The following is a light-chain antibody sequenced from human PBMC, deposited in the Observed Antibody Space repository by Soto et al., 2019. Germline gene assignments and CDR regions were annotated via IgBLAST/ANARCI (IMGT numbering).Light chain of an antibody. CDR1: QTVTTGY. Sequence: EIGLTQSPGTLSLSPGERATLSCSASQTVTTGYLAWDQQKPGQAPRLRIYGASSKATGIPDRFSGSGSGPDFTLTISRLEPEDFAVCYCQQYGRSPLTFGGGTKVEIK. CDR2: GAS. CDR3: QQYGRSPLT. V-gene: IGKV3-20*01. J-gene: IGKJ4*01.